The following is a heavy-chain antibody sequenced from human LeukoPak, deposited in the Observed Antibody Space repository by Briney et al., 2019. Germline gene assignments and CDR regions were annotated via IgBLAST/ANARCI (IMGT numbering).Heavy chain of an antibody. D-gene: IGHD3-9*01. Sequence: SETLSLSCTVSGGSISSNYYWSWIRQPPGKGLEWIGYIYYSGTTNYNPSLKSRVTLSVDTSKNQFSLKLSSVTAADTAVYYCAGAGLYYDILTGYQIDYWGQGTLVTVSS. CDR2: IYYSGTT. CDR3: AGAGLYYDILTGYQIDY. V-gene: IGHV4-59*01. CDR1: GGSISSNYY. J-gene: IGHJ4*02.